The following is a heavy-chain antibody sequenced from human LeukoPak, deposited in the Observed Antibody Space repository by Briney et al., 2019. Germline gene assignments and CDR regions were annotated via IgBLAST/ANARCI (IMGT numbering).Heavy chain of an antibody. CDR1: GFTFSSYS. J-gene: IGHJ4*02. CDR3: ASSRGVPAAAFDY. Sequence: GGSLRLSCAASGFTFSSYSMNWVRQAPGKGLEWVSSISSSSSYIYYADSVKGRFTISRDNSKNSLYLQMNSLRAEDTALYYCASSRGVPAAAFDYWGQGTLVTVSS. CDR2: ISSSSSYI. V-gene: IGHV3-21*04. D-gene: IGHD2-2*01.